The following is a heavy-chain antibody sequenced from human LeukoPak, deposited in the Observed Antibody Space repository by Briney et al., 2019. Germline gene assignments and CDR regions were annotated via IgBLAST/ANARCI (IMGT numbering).Heavy chain of an antibody. D-gene: IGHD2-2*01. J-gene: IGHJ5*02. Sequence: ASVKVSCKASGYTFTSYDINWVRQATGQGLEWMGWMNPNSGNTGYAQKFQGRVTMTEDTFTDTAYMELSSLRPEDTAVYYCATTPSRYQLLSWFDPWGQGTLVTVSS. CDR2: MNPNSGNT. CDR1: GYTFTSYD. V-gene: IGHV1-8*01. CDR3: ATTPSRYQLLSWFDP.